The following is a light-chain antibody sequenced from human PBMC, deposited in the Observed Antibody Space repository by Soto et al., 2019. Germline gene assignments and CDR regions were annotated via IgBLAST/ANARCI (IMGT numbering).Light chain of an antibody. V-gene: IGKV3-20*01. Sequence: EIVLTQTPGTLSLSPGERATIACRASHSVSSTYLIWYQQKPGQAPRLLLYGASSRATGVPDRFSGGGSGTDFTLNISRLEPEDFAVYYCQQYNNWPPSTFGQGTRLEIK. J-gene: IGKJ5*01. CDR1: HSVSSTY. CDR3: QQYNNWPPST. CDR2: GAS.